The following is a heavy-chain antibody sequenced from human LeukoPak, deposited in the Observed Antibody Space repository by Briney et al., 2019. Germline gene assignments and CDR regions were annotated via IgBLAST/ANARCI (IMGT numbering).Heavy chain of an antibody. V-gene: IGHV4-4*07. D-gene: IGHD3-16*01. CDR2: IYTSGST. J-gene: IGHJ3*02. CDR1: GGSISSYY. Sequence: SETLSLTCTVSGGSISSYYWSWIRQPAGKGLEWIGRIYTSGSTNYNPSLKSRVTMSVDTSKNQFSLKLSSVTAADTAVYYCARVGRFGAPDAFDIWGQGTMVTVSS. CDR3: ARVGRFGAPDAFDI.